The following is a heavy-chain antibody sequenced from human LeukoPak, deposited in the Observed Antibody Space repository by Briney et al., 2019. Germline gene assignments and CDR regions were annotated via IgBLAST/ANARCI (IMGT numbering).Heavy chain of an antibody. CDR3: TSLLADLQGYYFDY. CDR2: MNPNSGNT. CDR1: GYTFTSYD. D-gene: IGHD6-19*01. J-gene: IGHJ4*02. V-gene: IGHV1-8*01. Sequence: GASVKVSCKASGYTFTSYDINWVRQATGQGLEWMGWMNPNSGNTGYAQKFQGRVTMTGNTSISTAYMELSSLRSEDTALYYCTSLLADLQGYYFDYWGREPWSPSPQ.